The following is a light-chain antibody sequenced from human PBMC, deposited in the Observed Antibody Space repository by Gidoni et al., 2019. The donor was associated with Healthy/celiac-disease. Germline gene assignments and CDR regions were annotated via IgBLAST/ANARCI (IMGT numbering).Light chain of an antibody. CDR1: QSVSSSY. CDR2: GAS. V-gene: IGKV3-20*01. Sequence: EIVLTQSPGTLSLSPGERATLSCRASQSVSSSYLAWYQQKPGQAPRLLIYGASSRATSIPDRFSGSGSGTDFTLTISRLEPEDFAVYYCQQYGSSPLTFXGXTKVXIK. CDR3: QQYGSSPLT. J-gene: IGKJ4*01.